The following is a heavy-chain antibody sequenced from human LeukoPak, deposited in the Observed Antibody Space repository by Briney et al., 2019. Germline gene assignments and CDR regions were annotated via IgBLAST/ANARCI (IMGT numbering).Heavy chain of an antibody. CDR3: ARGDGYSYGFDY. J-gene: IGHJ4*02. Sequence: SETLSLTCAVYGGSFSGYYWSWIRQPPGKGLEWIGEINHSGSTNYNPSLKSRVTISVDTSKNQFSLKLSSVTVADTAVYYCARGDGYSYGFDYWGQGTLVTVSS. CDR1: GGSFSGYY. V-gene: IGHV4-34*01. D-gene: IGHD5-18*01. CDR2: INHSGST.